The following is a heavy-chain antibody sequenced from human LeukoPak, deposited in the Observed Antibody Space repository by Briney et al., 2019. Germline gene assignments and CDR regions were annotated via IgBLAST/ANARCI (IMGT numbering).Heavy chain of an antibody. CDR1: GFTFSSYA. D-gene: IGHD3-22*01. J-gene: IGHJ3*02. CDR2: ISGSGGST. CDR3: AKWGEYYDTFYAFDI. Sequence: GGSLRLSCAASGFTFSSYAMSWVRQAPGKGLEWVSLISGSGGSTHYADSVKGRFTISRDNSKNTLYLQMQSLRAEDTAVYYCAKWGEYYDTFYAFDIWGQGTMVTASS. V-gene: IGHV3-23*01.